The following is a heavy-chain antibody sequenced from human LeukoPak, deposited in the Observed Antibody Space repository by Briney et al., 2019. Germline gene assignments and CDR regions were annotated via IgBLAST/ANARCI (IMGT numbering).Heavy chain of an antibody. D-gene: IGHD3-10*01. Sequence: ASVKVSCKASGYTFTSYYMHWVRQAPGQGLEWMGIINPSGGSTSYAQKLQGRVTMTTDTSTSTAYMELRSLRSDDTAVYYCARERNYGSGFDYWGQGTLVTVSS. CDR1: GYTFTSYY. J-gene: IGHJ4*02. CDR2: INPSGGST. V-gene: IGHV1-46*01. CDR3: ARERNYGSGFDY.